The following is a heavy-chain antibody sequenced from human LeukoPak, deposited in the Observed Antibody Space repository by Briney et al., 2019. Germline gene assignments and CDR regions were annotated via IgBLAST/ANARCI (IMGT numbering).Heavy chain of an antibody. V-gene: IGHV4-59*12. CDR2: VNSQADT. Sequence: SETLSLTCEVSNGSIGTFHWNWIRQPPGKELEWIGYVNSQADTKYNPSLKSRVTISVDTSKNQFPLKLSSVTAADTAVYYCARAVITWPHERFDYWGQGALVTVSS. CDR1: NGSIGTFH. J-gene: IGHJ4*02. CDR3: ARAVITWPHERFDY.